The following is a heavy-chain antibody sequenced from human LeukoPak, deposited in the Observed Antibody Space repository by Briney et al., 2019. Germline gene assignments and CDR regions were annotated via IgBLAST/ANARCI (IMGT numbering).Heavy chain of an antibody. CDR2: IYSGGST. Sequence: GGSLRLSCAASGFTVSSNYMSWVRQAPGKGLEWVSVIYSGGSTYYADSVKGRFTISRDNSKNTLYLQMNSLRAEDTAMYYCARVRMGGYSYGAYYYYYMDVWGKGTTVTISS. D-gene: IGHD5-18*01. V-gene: IGHV3-66*01. J-gene: IGHJ6*03. CDR3: ARVRMGGYSYGAYYYYYMDV. CDR1: GFTVSSNY.